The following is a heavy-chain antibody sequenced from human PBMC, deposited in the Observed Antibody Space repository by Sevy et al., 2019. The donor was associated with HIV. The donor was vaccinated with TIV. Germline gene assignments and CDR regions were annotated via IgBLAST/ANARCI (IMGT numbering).Heavy chain of an antibody. CDR1: GGSISSYY. CDR3: ARDTLTYSGSHAGWFDP. Sequence: SETLSLTCTVSGGSISSYYWSWIRQPAGKGLEWIGRIYTSGSTNYNPSLKSRVTMSVDTSKNQFSLKLGSVTAADTAVYYCARDTLTYSGSHAGWFDPWGQGTLVTVSS. J-gene: IGHJ5*02. D-gene: IGHD1-26*01. V-gene: IGHV4-4*07. CDR2: IYTSGST.